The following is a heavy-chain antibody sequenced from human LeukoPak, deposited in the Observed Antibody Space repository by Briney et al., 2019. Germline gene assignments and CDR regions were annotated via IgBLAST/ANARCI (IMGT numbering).Heavy chain of an antibody. CDR3: ARTRPTVQGWGFDY. J-gene: IGHJ4*02. CDR2: ISAYNGET. D-gene: IGHD4-17*01. Sequence: ASVKVSCKASGYTFTSYGITWVRQAPGQGLEWMGWISAYNGETNYGQKLQGRVTMTTEKSTNTAYMEVRSLRSDDTAVYYCARTRPTVQGWGFDYWGQGTLVTVSS. V-gene: IGHV1-18*01. CDR1: GYTFTSYG.